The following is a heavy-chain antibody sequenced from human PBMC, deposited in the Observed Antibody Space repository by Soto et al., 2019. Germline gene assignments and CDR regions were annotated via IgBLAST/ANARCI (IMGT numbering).Heavy chain of an antibody. D-gene: IGHD1-26*01. CDR3: AKDGKKWEQLDWFDP. J-gene: IGHJ5*02. V-gene: IGHV3-30*18. CDR2: ISYDGSNK. Sequence: GGSLRLSCAASGFTFSSYGMHWVRQAPGKGLEWVAVISYDGSNKYYADSVKGRFTISRDNSKNTLYLQMNSLRAEDTAVYYCAKDGKKWEQLDWFDPWGQGTLVTVSS. CDR1: GFTFSSYG.